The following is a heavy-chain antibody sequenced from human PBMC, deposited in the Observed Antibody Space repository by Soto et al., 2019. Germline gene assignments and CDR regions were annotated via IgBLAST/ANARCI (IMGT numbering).Heavy chain of an antibody. CDR3: VRRLDSSSSGLWYFDL. V-gene: IGHV3-30*03. D-gene: IGHD6-6*01. CDR2: ISYDGSNK. J-gene: IGHJ2*01. CDR1: GFTFSSYG. Sequence: QVQLVESGGGVVQPGRSLRLSCAASGFTFSSYGMHWVRQAPGKGLAWVAVISYDGSNKYYADSVKGRFTISRDNSTNTLYLRMNSLRAEDTAVYYCVRRLDSSSSGLWYFDLWGRGTLVTVAS.